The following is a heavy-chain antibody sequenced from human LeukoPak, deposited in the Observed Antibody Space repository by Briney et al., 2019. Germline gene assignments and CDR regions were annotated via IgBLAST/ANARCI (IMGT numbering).Heavy chain of an antibody. J-gene: IGHJ4*02. CDR3: VTDPTLTDPRRRSYWH. CDR2: VDPEDGET. CDR1: GYTFTDYY. Sequence: GATVKVSCKTSGYTFTDYYIHWVRQAPGKGLAWLGRVDPEDGETILAENFQDRVTIIADTSSDTVFLELSSLTSDDTAVYFCVTDPTLTDPRRRSYWHWGQGTLVIVSS. V-gene: IGHV1-69-2*01. D-gene: IGHD2-21*01.